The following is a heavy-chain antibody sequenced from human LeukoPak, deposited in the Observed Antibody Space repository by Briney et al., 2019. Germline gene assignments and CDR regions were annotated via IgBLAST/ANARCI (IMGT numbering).Heavy chain of an antibody. CDR1: GGTFSSYA. D-gene: IGHD3-10*01. V-gene: IGHV1-69*10. Sequence: ASVKVSCKASGGTFSSYAISWVRQAPGQGLEWMGGIIPILNIADYAQKFQGRVTITADTSTSTAYMELSSLRSEDTAVYYCARVAGSSYDYWGQGTLVTVSS. CDR2: IIPILNIA. J-gene: IGHJ4*02. CDR3: ARVAGSSYDY.